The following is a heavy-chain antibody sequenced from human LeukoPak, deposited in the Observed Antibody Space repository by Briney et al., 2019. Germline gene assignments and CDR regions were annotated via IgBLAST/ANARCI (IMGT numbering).Heavy chain of an antibody. CDR1: GFTFSSYS. V-gene: IGHV3-21*01. D-gene: IGHD6-19*01. Sequence: GGSLRLSCAASGFTFSSYSMNWVRQAPGKGLEWVSSISSSSSYIYYADSVKGRFTISRDNAKNSLYLQMNSLRAEDTAVYYCASPRSTGHSSGGPGGYCYGMDVWGQGTTVTVSS. CDR3: ASPRSTGHSSGGPGGYCYGMDV. CDR2: ISSSSSYI. J-gene: IGHJ6*02.